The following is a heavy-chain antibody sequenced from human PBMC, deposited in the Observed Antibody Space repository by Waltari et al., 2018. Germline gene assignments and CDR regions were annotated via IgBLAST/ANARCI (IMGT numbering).Heavy chain of an antibody. J-gene: IGHJ4*02. D-gene: IGHD4-17*01. CDR1: GGSISSSSYY. CDR3: ARGVYGDYSSTTFDY. CDR2: IYYSGGA. Sequence: QLQLQESGPGLVKPSETLSLTCTVSGGSISSSSYYWGWIRQPPGKGLEWIGSIYYSGGAYYSPSVKSLVTISVDTSKSHFSLKLSSVTAADTAVYYGARGVYGDYSSTTFDYWGQGTLVTVSS. V-gene: IGHV4-39*02.